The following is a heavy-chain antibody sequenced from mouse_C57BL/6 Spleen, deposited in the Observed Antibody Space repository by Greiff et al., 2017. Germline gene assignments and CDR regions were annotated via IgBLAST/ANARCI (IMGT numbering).Heavy chain of an antibody. J-gene: IGHJ4*01. CDR1: GYAFTNYL. V-gene: IGHV1-54*01. CDR3: ARYPLTSGYAMDY. Sequence: QVQLQQSGAELVRPGTSVKVSCKASGYAFTNYLIEWVKQRPGQGLEWIGVINPGSGGTNYNEKFKGKATLTADKSSSIAYMQLSSLTSEDSAVYFCARYPLTSGYAMDYWGQGTSVTVSS. D-gene: IGHD1-1*01. CDR2: INPGSGGT.